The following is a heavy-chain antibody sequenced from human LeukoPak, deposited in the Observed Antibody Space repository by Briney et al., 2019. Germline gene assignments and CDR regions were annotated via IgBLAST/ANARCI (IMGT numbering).Heavy chain of an antibody. V-gene: IGHV3-48*03. CDR1: GFTFSSYE. J-gene: IGHJ4*02. CDR2: ISRSGSTI. D-gene: IGHD6-19*01. CDR3: ARFLYSSGLDY. Sequence: PGGSLRLSCAASGFTFSSYEMNWVRQAPGKGLEWVSYISRSGSTIYYPNSVKGRFTVSRDNSKNTLSLQMNSLRAEDTAVYYCARFLYSSGLDYWGQGTLVAVSS.